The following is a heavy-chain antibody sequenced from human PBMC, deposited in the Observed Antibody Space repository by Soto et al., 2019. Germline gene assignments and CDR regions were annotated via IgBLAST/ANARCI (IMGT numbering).Heavy chain of an antibody. V-gene: IGHV3-30*18. J-gene: IGHJ4*02. D-gene: IGHD3-10*01. CDR2: ISYDGSNK. Sequence: PVGSLRLSCAASGFTFSSYGMHWVRQAPGKGLEWVAVISYDGSNKYYADSVKGRFTISRDNSKNTLYLQMNSLRAEDTAVYYCAKEGVHSGFDYWGQGTQVTVSS. CDR3: AKEGVHSGFDY. CDR1: GFTFSSYG.